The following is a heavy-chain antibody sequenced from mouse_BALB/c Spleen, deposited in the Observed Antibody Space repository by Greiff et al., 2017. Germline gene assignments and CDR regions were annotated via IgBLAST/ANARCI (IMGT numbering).Heavy chain of an antibody. CDR1: GDSITSGY. V-gene: IGHV3-8*02. D-gene: IGHD2-1*01. J-gene: IGHJ1*01. CDR2: ISYSGST. CDR3: ARHYYGNYDWYFDV. Sequence: EVQLVESGPSLVKPSQTLSLTCSVTGDSITSGYWNWIRKFPGNKLEYMGYISYSGSTYYNPSLKSRISITRDTSKNQYYLQLNSVTTEDTATYYCARHYYGNYDWYFDVWGAGTTVTVSS.